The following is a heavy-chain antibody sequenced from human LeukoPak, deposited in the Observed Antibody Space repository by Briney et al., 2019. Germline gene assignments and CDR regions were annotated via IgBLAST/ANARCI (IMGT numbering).Heavy chain of an antibody. CDR1: GGSISSYY. CDR3: AREVGIRGHFDY. CDR2: IYYSGSA. D-gene: IGHD1-26*01. V-gene: IGHV4-59*12. Sequence: SETLSLTCTVSGGSISSYYWSWIRQPPGKGLEWIGYIYYSGSANYNPSLKSRLAISVDTSKSQFSLKLSSLTAADTAVYFCAREVGIRGHFDYWGRGTPVTVSS. J-gene: IGHJ4*02.